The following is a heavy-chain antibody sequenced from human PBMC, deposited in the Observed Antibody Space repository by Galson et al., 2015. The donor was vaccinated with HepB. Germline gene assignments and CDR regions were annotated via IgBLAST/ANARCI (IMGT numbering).Heavy chain of an antibody. CDR3: ARTSCSGRSCYSAFDY. D-gene: IGHD2-15*01. CDR2: ISCNSGNI. Sequence: SLRLSCAASRFTFSVYPISWVRQAPGKGLYVVSSISCNSGNIHHADSVKGRFAISRDNAKNSLYLQMNSLRVEDTALYYCARTSCSGRSCYSAFDYWGQGTLVTVSS. CDR1: RFTFSVYP. V-gene: IGHV3-21*01. J-gene: IGHJ4*02.